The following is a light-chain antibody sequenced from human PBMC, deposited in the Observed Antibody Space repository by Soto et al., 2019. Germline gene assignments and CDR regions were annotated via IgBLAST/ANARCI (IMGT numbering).Light chain of an antibody. CDR1: SSDVGGYNY. CDR2: EVS. V-gene: IGLV2-14*01. J-gene: IGLJ3*02. CDR3: SSYTSSRTWV. Sequence: QSALTQPASVSGSPGQSITISCTGPSSDVGGYNYVSWYQQHTGKAPKLMIYEVSNLPSGVSNRFSGSKSGNTASLTISGRQAEDEADYYCSSYTSSRTWVFCGGTKLTVL.